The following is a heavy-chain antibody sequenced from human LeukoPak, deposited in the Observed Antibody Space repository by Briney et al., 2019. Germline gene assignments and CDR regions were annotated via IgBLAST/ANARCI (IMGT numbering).Heavy chain of an antibody. J-gene: IGHJ4*02. Sequence: PGGSLRLSCAASGFTFSSYAMNWVRQAPGKGLEWVSSITSSTYIYYADSVRGRFTISRDNAKNSLYLQMNSLRDEDTAVYYCARDFQTAAGNGYWGQGTLVTVSS. CDR2: ITSSTYI. CDR3: ARDFQTAAGNGY. V-gene: IGHV3-21*01. D-gene: IGHD6-13*01. CDR1: GFTFSSYA.